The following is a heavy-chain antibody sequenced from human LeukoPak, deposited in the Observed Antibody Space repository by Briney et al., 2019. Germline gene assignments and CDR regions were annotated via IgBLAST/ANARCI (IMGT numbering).Heavy chain of an antibody. J-gene: IGHJ4*02. CDR1: GFTFSSYW. CDR2: ISSSSSYI. D-gene: IGHD2-2*01. V-gene: IGHV3-21*01. CDR3: ARCSTSCSFFDY. Sequence: PGGSLRLSCAASGFTFSSYWMSWVRQAPGKGLEWVSSISSSSSYIYYADSVKGRFTISRDNAKNSLYLQMNSLRAEDTAVYYCARCSTSCSFFDYWGQGTLVTVSS.